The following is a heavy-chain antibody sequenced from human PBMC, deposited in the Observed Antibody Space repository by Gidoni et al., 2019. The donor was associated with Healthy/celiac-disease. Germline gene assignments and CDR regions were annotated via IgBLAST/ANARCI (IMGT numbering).Heavy chain of an antibody. CDR2: INHSGST. CDR1: GGSFSGYY. J-gene: IGHJ4*02. D-gene: IGHD4-17*01. V-gene: IGHV4-34*01. Sequence: QVQLQQWGAGLLKPSETLSLTCAVYGGSFSGYYWSWIRQPPGKGLEWIGEINHSGSTNYNPSLKRRVTISVDTSKNQFSLKLSSVTAADTAVYYCARAQSGGDGDYRDWGQGTLVTVSS. CDR3: ARAQSGGDGDYRD.